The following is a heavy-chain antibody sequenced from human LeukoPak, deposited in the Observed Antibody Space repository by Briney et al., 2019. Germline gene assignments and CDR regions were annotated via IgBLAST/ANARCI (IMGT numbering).Heavy chain of an antibody. V-gene: IGHV3-11*05. J-gene: IGHJ2*01. Sequence: GGSLRLSCTASGFTFSDYYMTWIRQAPGKGLEWLSYVSTDSTYTNCADSVKGRFTISRDNAKSSLYLQLNSLTAEDTAVYYCTREDNWYFDLWGRGTLVTVSS. CDR1: GFTFSDYY. CDR2: VSTDSTYT. CDR3: TREDNWYFDL.